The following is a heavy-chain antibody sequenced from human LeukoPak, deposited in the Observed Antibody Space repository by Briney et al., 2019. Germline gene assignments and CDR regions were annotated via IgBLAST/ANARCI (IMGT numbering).Heavy chain of an antibody. CDR1: GGSISSSSYY. D-gene: IGHD1-26*01. CDR3: ARNSGIYWN. CDR2: IYYSGST. Sequence: PSETLSLTCTVSGGSISSSSYYWGWIRQPPGKGLEWIGSIYYSGSTYYNPSLKSRVTISVDTSKNQFSLKLSSVTAADTAVYYCARNSGIYWNWGQGTLVTVSS. J-gene: IGHJ4*02. V-gene: IGHV4-39*07.